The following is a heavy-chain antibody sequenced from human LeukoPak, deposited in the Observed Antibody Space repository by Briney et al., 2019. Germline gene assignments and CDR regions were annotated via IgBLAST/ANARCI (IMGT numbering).Heavy chain of an antibody. CDR3: ARRLAYYFGSGFDS. D-gene: IGHD3-10*01. J-gene: IGHJ4*02. V-gene: IGHV4-34*01. Sequence: SETLSLTCAVYGGSFSGYYWSWIRQPPGKGLEWIGEINHSGSTNYNPSLKSRVTISVDTSKNQFSLNVNSVTAAVTAVYYCARRLAYYFGSGFDSWGQGTLVTVSS. CDR1: GGSFSGYY. CDR2: INHSGST.